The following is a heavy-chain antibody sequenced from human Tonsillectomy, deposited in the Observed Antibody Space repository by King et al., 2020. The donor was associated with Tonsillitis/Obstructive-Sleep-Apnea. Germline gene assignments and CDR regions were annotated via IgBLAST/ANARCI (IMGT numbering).Heavy chain of an antibody. CDR3: ARDNWFDA. J-gene: IGHJ5*02. Sequence: VQLVESGGGLVKPGGSLRLSCAASGFTFSSYTMNWVRQAPGKGLEWVSSIRMTGSYIFYVDSVKGRFTISRDNARNSLDLQMNSLRAEDTAVYYCARDNWFDAWGQGTLVTVSS. V-gene: IGHV3-21*01. CDR1: GFTFSSYT. CDR2: IRMTGSYI.